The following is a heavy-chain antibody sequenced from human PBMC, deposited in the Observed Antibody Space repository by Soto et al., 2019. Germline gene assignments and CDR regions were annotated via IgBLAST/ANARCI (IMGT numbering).Heavy chain of an antibody. V-gene: IGHV3-48*01. Sequence: EVQLVESGAGFVQPGGSLRLYCAASGFTFSSYSMNWVRQAPGKGLEWVSYFSSSSSTIYYADSVKGRFTISRDNAKNSLYLQMNSLRAEDTAVYYCARVSGSGLADWGQGTLVTVSS. CDR3: ARVSGSGLAD. J-gene: IGHJ4*02. CDR1: GFTFSSYS. CDR2: FSSSSSTI. D-gene: IGHD3-10*01.